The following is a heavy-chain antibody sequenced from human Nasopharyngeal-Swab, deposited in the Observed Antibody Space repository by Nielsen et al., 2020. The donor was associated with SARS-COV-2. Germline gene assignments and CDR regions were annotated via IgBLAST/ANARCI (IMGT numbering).Heavy chain of an antibody. J-gene: IGHJ6*02. D-gene: IGHD3-16*02. CDR3: ARSRGFYDYVWGSYRPQQMDV. V-gene: IGHV4-31*03. CDR2: IYYTGKT. Sequence: LRLSCTVAGGSINSGGYFWTWIRQLSGKGLEWIGYIYYTGKTYYNSSLESRLSVFVDTSKSQFSLKLTSVTAADTAVYYCARSRGFYDYVWGSYRPQQMDVWGPGATVIVSS. CDR1: GGSINSGGYF.